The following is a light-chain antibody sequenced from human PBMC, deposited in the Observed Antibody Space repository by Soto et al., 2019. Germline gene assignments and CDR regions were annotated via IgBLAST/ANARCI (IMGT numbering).Light chain of an antibody. CDR2: TAS. J-gene: IGKJ5*01. Sequence: DIQMTQSPSSLSASVGDRVTITCQASQDISNYFNWYQQKPGNAPKLLIYTASSLQTGVPSRFSASGSGTDFTLTINSLQPEDFATYYCQQCYSIPYTFGQGTRLEI. CDR3: QQCYSIPYT. V-gene: IGKV1-39*01. CDR1: QDISNY.